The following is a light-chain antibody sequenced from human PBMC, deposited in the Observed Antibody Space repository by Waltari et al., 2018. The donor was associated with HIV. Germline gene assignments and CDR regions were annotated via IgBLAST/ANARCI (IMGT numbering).Light chain of an antibody. J-gene: IGLJ3*02. CDR1: ASDIYKD. CDR3: TSYLSSATPE. Sequence: QSALAQPASVSGSPGQTISISCTGVASDIYKDVSWYQHRPGNAPKVIIYEVTNRPSGVSHRVSGSRSGNTASLTISGLQSEDEADYFCTSYLSSATPEFGGGARLTVL. V-gene: IGLV2-14*01. CDR2: EVT.